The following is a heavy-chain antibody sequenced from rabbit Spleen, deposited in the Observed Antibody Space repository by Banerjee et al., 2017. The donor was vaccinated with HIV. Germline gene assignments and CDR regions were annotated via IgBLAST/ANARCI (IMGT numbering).Heavy chain of an antibody. V-gene: IGHV1S40*01. Sequence: QSLEESGGGLVKPGGTLTLTCKASGIDFTNYYNMYWVRRAPGKGLELIAWIATRDGSTWYATWAKGRFTISKTSSTTVTLQMTSLTAADTATYFCARDTGTSFSTYGMDLWGPGTLVTVS. CDR1: GIDFTNYYN. J-gene: IGHJ6*01. CDR2: IATRDGST. D-gene: IGHD8-1*01. CDR3: ARDTGTSFSTYGMDL.